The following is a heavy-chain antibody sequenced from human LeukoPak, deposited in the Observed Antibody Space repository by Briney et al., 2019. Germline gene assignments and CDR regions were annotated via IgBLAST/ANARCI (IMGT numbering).Heavy chain of an antibody. J-gene: IGHJ3*02. CDR2: ISWNSGSI. CDR1: GFTFDDYA. D-gene: IGHD6-19*01. V-gene: IGHV3-9*01. Sequence: GGSLRLSCTASGFTFDDYAMHWVRQAPGKGLEWVSGISWNSGSIGYADSVKGRFTISRDNAKNSLYLQMNSLRAEDTALYYCAKEWLTHAFDIWGQGTMVTVSS. CDR3: AKEWLTHAFDI.